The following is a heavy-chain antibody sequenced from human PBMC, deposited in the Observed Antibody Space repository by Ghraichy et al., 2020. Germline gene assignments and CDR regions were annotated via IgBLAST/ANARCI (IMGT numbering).Heavy chain of an antibody. Sequence: GGSLRLSCVASGFTFSRYGMHWVRQAPGRGLEWVTFIRFDGSQTYKDSVKGRFTISRDNSKNTVYLQMNSLRGDDTAVYYCTKDPGLGGDRDYWGQGTLVTVSS. D-gene: IGHD4-17*01. J-gene: IGHJ4*02. CDR1: GFTFSRYG. CDR2: IRFDGSQT. V-gene: IGHV3-30*02. CDR3: TKDPGLGGDRDY.